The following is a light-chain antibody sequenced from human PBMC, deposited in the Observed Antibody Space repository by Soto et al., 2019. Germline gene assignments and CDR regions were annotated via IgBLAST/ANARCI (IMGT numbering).Light chain of an antibody. CDR1: QGVDNY. V-gene: IGKV3-20*01. CDR3: HQYGVSPVT. CDR2: GAS. J-gene: IGKJ1*01. Sequence: EIVFTQSPGTLSLSPGERATLSCRASQGVDNYLAWYQQKPVQAPRLLIYGASSRATGIPDRFSGSGYGTDFTLTISRLEPEDFAVYYCHQYGVSPVTFGQGTTVEIK.